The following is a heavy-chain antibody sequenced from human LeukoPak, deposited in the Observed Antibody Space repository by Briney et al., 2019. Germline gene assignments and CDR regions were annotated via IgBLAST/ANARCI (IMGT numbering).Heavy chain of an antibody. D-gene: IGHD5-18*01. CDR2: IRYDGSNK. J-gene: IGHJ4*02. Sequence: GGSLRLSCAASGFTFSSYGMHWVRQAPGKGLEWVAFIRYDGSNKYYADSVKGPFTISRDNARNSLYLQMNSLRAEDTAVYYCAKSQARYGHGFLFDYWGQGTLVTVSS. CDR3: AKSQARYGHGFLFDY. CDR1: GFTFSSYG. V-gene: IGHV3-30*02.